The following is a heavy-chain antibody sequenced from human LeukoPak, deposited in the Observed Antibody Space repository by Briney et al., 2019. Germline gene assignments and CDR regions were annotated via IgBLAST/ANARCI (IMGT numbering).Heavy chain of an antibody. CDR3: ARVVGVTSRIAAAGYYYYGMDV. CDR2: INPNSGGT. V-gene: IGHV1-2*02. D-gene: IGHD6-13*01. Sequence: GASVKVSCKASGYTFTGYYMHWVRQAPGQGLEWMGWINPNSGGTNYAQKFQGRVTMTRDTSISTAYMELSRLRSDDTAVYYCARVVGVTSRIAAAGYYYYGMDVWGQGTTVTVSS. CDR1: GYTFTGYY. J-gene: IGHJ6*02.